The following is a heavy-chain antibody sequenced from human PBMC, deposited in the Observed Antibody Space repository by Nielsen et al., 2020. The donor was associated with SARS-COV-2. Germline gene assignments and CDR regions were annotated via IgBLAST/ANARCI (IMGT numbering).Heavy chain of an antibody. V-gene: IGHV4-30-4*01. Sequence: LRLSCTVSGGSISSGDYYWSWIRQPPGKGLEWIGYIYYSGSTYYNPSLKSRVTISVDTSKNQFSLKLSSVTAADTAVYYCASLRITMVRGVMVDWFDPWGQGTLVTVSS. D-gene: IGHD3-10*01. J-gene: IGHJ5*02. CDR3: ASLRITMVRGVMVDWFDP. CDR1: GGSISSGDYY. CDR2: IYYSGST.